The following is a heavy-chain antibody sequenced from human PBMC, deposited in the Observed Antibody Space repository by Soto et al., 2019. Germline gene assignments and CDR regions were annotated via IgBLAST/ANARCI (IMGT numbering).Heavy chain of an antibody. CDR2: IYTSGST. CDR1: GGSISSYY. Sequence: QVQLQESGPGLVKPSETLSLTCTVSGGSISSYYWSWIRQTAGKGLEWIGRIYTSGSTNYNPSLKSRVTMSVDTSKNQFSLKLSSVTAADTAVYYCARESGTTIYYYYYYGMDVWGQGTTVTVSS. D-gene: IGHD1-7*01. J-gene: IGHJ6*02. CDR3: ARESGTTIYYYYYYGMDV. V-gene: IGHV4-4*07.